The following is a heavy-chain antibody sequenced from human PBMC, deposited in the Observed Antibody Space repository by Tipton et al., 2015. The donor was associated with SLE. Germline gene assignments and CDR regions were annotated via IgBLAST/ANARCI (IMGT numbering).Heavy chain of an antibody. CDR3: AKDLSRVTTLGGLDV. Sequence: SLRLSCAASGFTFDDYAMHWVRQAPGKGLEWVSGTSRNSGFIGYADSVKGRFTISRDNAKNSLYLQMDSLRPEDTALYYCAKDLSRVTTLGGLDVWGQGTTVTVSS. V-gene: IGHV3-9*01. CDR2: TSRNSGFI. CDR1: GFTFDDYA. D-gene: IGHD4-23*01. J-gene: IGHJ6*02.